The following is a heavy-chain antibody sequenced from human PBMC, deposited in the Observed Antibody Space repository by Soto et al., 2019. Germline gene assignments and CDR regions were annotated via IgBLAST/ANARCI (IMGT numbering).Heavy chain of an antibody. Sequence: GESLKISCAASGFTFSSYAMSWVRQAPGKGLEWVSGISGSGGSTYYADSVKGRFTISRDNSKNMLYLQMNSLRAEDTAVYYCAKDSKLNRDSYNWPKGYHVDNWGQGPLVTGSP. CDR1: GFTFSSYA. CDR2: ISGSGGST. D-gene: IGHD1-1*01. J-gene: IGHJ4*02. CDR3: AKDSKLNRDSYNWPKGYHVDN. V-gene: IGHV3-23*01.